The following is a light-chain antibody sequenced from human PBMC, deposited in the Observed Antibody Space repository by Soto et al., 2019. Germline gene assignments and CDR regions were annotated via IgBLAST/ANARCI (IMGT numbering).Light chain of an antibody. CDR1: SSNIGSNY. CDR3: AAWDDSLSGVV. V-gene: IGLV1-47*01. J-gene: IGLJ2*01. CDR2: KNN. Sequence: QPVLTQPPSASGTPGQWVTISCSGGSSNIGSNYVYWYHQFPGTAPKLLVYKNNQRPSGTPDRFSGSKSGTSASLVISGLRSEDEADYYCAAWDDSLSGVVFGGGTKLTVL.